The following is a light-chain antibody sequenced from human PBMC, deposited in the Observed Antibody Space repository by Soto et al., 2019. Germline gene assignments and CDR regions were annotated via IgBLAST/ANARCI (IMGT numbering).Light chain of an antibody. CDR1: QSVSATY. Sequence: EIVLRESPGTLSLSPGEGATLTCRASQSVSATYLAWYQQKPGQAPRLLISGASTRATGIPDRFSGSGSGTDFTLTISRLEPEDFVVYFCQHYGGSQWTVGQGTRVEIK. J-gene: IGKJ1*01. CDR3: QHYGGSQWT. V-gene: IGKV3-20*01. CDR2: GAS.